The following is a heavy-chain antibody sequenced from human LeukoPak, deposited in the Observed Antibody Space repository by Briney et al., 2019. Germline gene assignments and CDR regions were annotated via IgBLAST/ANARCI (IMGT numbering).Heavy chain of an antibody. Sequence: ASVKVSCKASGYTFTGYYMHWVRQAPGQGLEWMGRINPNSGGTNYAQKFQGRVTMTRNTSISTAYMELSSLRSEDTAVYYCARGQEQQPVVVFDYWGQGTLVTVSS. CDR1: GYTFTGYY. CDR2: INPNSGGT. D-gene: IGHD6-13*01. CDR3: ARGQEQQPVVVFDY. J-gene: IGHJ4*02. V-gene: IGHV1-2*06.